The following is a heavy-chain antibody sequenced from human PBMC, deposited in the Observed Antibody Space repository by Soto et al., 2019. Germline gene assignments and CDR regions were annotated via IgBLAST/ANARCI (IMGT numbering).Heavy chain of an antibody. D-gene: IGHD5-18*01. V-gene: IGHV1-69*13. CDR2: VIPIFGTX. CDR1: GGTFSSYA. Sequence: SVKVSCKASGGTFSSYAISWVRQAPGQGLEWMGGVIPIFGTXXXXXXXXGXXTXKADASTSTAYMELSSLRSEDTAVYYCARGYSYGFYYFDYWGQGTLVTVSS. CDR3: ARGYSYGFYYFDY. J-gene: IGHJ4*02.